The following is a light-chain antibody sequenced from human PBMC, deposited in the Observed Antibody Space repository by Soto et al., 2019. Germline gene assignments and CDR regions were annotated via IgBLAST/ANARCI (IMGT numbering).Light chain of an antibody. CDR2: GAF. Sequence: EIVLTQSPGTLSLSPGERATLSCRASQSVSSAYLAWYQQKPGQAPRLLIYGAFRRATGIPDRFSGYGSGTDFTRTITRLEPEDFAVYYWQQYGSSFTFGQGTKLQIK. CDR1: QSVSSAY. CDR3: QQYGSSFT. V-gene: IGKV3-20*01. J-gene: IGKJ2*01.